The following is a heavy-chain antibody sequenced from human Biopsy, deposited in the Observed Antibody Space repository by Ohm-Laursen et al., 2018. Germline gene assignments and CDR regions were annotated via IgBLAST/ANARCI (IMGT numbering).Heavy chain of an antibody. Sequence: GTLSLTCTVSGDSISSYYWNWIRQPPGKRLEWIGNIYYSGSTNFNPSLKSRVTISVDTSKNQFSLKLSSETAADTAVYFCARGSSYGYDFDYWGQGTLVAVSS. CDR1: GDSISSYY. CDR3: ARGSSYGYDFDY. V-gene: IGHV4-59*01. D-gene: IGHD5-18*01. J-gene: IGHJ4*02. CDR2: IYYSGST.